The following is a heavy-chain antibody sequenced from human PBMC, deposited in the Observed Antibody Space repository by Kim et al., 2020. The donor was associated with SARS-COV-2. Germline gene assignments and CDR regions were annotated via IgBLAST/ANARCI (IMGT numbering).Heavy chain of an antibody. J-gene: IGHJ5*02. CDR1: GGSISSYY. Sequence: SETLSLTCTVSGGSISSYYWSWIRQPPGKGLEWIGYIYYSGSTNYNPSLKSRVTISVDTSKNQFSLKLSSVTAADTAVYYCARNPRINPLHPRITMNWFDPWGQGTLVTVSS. CDR3: ARNPRINPLHPRITMNWFDP. D-gene: IGHD3-10*01. V-gene: IGHV4-59*08. CDR2: IYYSGST.